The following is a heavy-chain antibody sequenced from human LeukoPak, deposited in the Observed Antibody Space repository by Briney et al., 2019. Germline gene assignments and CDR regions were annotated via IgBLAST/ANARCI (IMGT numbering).Heavy chain of an antibody. CDR1: GFTFSSYA. V-gene: IGHV3-23*01. J-gene: IGHJ3*02. CDR2: ISGNGGST. D-gene: IGHD1-7*01. CDR3: AKELAISGTTLGFDI. Sequence: GGSLRLSCAASGFTFSSYAMNWVRQAPGKGLEWVSAISGNGGSTYYADSVKGRFTISRDNSRNTLHLQMNSLRAEDTAVYYCAKELAISGTTLGFDIWGQGTMVTVPS.